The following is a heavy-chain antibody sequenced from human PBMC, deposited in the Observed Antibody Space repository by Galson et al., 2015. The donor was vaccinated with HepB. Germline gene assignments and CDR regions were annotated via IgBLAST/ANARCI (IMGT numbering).Heavy chain of an antibody. CDR3: AKDPYLYSALAGTMAGFDY. CDR1: GFTFSSYW. Sequence: SLRLSCAASGFTFSSYWMNWVRQAPGKGLEWVAHINQDGSSKYYVDSVKGRFTISRDNSKNTLYLQMNSLRAEDTALYYCAKDPYLYSALAGTMAGFDYWGRGTLVIVS. J-gene: IGHJ4*02. D-gene: IGHD6-19*01. CDR2: INQDGSSK. V-gene: IGHV3-7*01.